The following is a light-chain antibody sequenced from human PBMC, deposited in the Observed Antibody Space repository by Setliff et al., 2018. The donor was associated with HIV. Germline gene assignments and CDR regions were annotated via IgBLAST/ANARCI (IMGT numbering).Light chain of an antibody. J-gene: IGLJ2*01. Sequence: QSVLTQLVSMSGSPGQSITISCTGDSSNVGIYNLVSWYQHHPGKVPKLIIYEVNKRLSGVSPRFSGSKSGNTASLTIFGLQAEDEATYFCCSYAGDSTLVFGGGTKVTVL. CDR2: EVN. CDR3: CSYAGDSTLV. V-gene: IGLV2-23*02. CDR1: SSNVGIYNL.